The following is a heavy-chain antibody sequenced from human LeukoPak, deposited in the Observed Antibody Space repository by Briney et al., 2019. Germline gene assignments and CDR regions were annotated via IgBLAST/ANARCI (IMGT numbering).Heavy chain of an antibody. CDR1: GGSIGSYY. Sequence: ETLSLTCTVSGGSIGSYYWSWIRQPPGKGLEWIGYIYYSGSTNYNPSLKSRVTISVDTSKNQFSLKLSSVTAADTAVYYCARDAGDSSGPDYWGQGTLVTVSS. CDR2: IYYSGST. V-gene: IGHV4-59*01. J-gene: IGHJ4*02. D-gene: IGHD3-22*01. CDR3: ARDAGDSSGPDY.